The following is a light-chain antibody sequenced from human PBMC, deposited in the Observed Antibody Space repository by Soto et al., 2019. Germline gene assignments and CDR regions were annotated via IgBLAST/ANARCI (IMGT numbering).Light chain of an antibody. Sequence: EIVMTQSPATRSVSPGERATLSCRASQSVSSYLAWYQQKPGQAPRLLIYAASSRATGIPDRFSGGGSGTDFTLTISSLEPEDFAVYYCQQRSNWLTWTFGQGTKVDI. CDR3: QQRSNWLTWT. V-gene: IGKV3-11*01. J-gene: IGKJ1*01. CDR1: QSVSSY. CDR2: AAS.